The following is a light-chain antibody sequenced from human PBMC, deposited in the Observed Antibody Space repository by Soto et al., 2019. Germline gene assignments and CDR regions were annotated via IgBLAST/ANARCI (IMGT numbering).Light chain of an antibody. CDR1: QSVSSTY. CDR3: QQFGSSVT. Sequence: ETVLTQSPVTLSLSPGERATLSCRASQSVSSTYLAWYQQKPGQAPRLLIYRTSTRATGIPDRFSGSGSGTDFTLTISRLEPEDFAVYYCQQFGSSVTFGQGTRLEIK. V-gene: IGKV3-20*01. J-gene: IGKJ5*01. CDR2: RTS.